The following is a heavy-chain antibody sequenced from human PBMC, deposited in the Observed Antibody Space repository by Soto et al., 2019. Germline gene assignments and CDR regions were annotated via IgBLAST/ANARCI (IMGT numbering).Heavy chain of an antibody. V-gene: IGHV1-69*18. D-gene: IGHD4-4*01. CDR1: GGTFSSYA. Sequence: QVQLVQSGAEVKKPGSSVTVSCKASGGTFSSYAISWVRQAPGQGLEWMGRIIPFIGTANYAQKFKGRVTITADESTSIAYMELTSLRSEDTAVYYCARVVMTTVPASYYYGMDVWGQGTTVSDSS. CDR3: ARVVMTTVPASYYYGMDV. CDR2: IIPFIGTA. J-gene: IGHJ6*02.